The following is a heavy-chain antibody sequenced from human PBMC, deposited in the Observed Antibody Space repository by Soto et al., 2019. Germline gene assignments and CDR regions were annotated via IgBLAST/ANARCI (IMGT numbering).Heavy chain of an antibody. V-gene: IGHV3-23*01. D-gene: IGHD6-19*01. CDR1: GFTFSSYA. Sequence: EVQLLLESGGGLVQPGGSLGLSCAASGFTFSSYAMSWVRQAPGKGLEWVSGISGSGGSTDYADSVKVRCTISRDISRDTLYLQINSLGAEDTAVYYCAKESYSGGPSDYWGQGTLVTVSS. J-gene: IGHJ4*02. CDR2: ISGSGGST. CDR3: AKESYSGGPSDY.